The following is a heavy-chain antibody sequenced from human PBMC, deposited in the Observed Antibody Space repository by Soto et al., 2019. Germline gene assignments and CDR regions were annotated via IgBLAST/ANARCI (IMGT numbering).Heavy chain of an antibody. Sequence: QLQLRESGPGLVKPSETLSLTCNVSGVSISDTSYYWGWIRQPPGKGLEWIGTIYFNGKTFYNPSLKSRLTISVDTSKNQISLRLTSVTAADTAVYYCARQGSYWGQGTLVAVSS. CDR3: ARQGSY. CDR1: GVSISDTSYY. V-gene: IGHV4-39*01. CDR2: IYFNGKT. J-gene: IGHJ4*02.